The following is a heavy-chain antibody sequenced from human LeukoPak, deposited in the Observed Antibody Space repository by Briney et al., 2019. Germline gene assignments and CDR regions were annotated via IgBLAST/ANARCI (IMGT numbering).Heavy chain of an antibody. V-gene: IGHV2-70*11. D-gene: IGHD6-19*01. Sequence: TLSLTCAVYGGSFSGYYWSWIRQPPGKALEWLARIDWDDDKYYSTSLKTRLTISKDTSKNQVVLTMTNMDPVDTATYYCARQSIAVAGPYFDYWGQGTLVTVSS. CDR1: GGSFSGYY. CDR2: IDWDDDK. J-gene: IGHJ4*02. CDR3: ARQSIAVAGPYFDY.